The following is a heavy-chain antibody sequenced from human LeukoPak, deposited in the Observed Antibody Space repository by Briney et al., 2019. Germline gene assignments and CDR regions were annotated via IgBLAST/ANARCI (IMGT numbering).Heavy chain of an antibody. Sequence: GGSLRLSCAASGFTFSSYSMNWVRQAPGKGLEWVSSISSSSSYIYYADPVKGRFTISRDNAKNSLYLQMNSLRAEDTAVYYCASLGYFGYYYGMDVWGQGTTVTVSS. D-gene: IGHD3-9*01. J-gene: IGHJ6*02. V-gene: IGHV3-21*01. CDR3: ASLGYFGYYYGMDV. CDR1: GFTFSSYS. CDR2: ISSSSSYI.